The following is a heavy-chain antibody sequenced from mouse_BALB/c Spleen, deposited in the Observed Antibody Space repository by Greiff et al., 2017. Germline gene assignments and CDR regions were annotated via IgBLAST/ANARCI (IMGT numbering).Heavy chain of an antibody. Sequence: EVKLVESGGGLVKPGGSLKLSCAASGFTFSSYAMSWVRQTPEKRLEWVATISSGGSYTYYPDSVKGRFTISRDNAKNTLYLQMSSLRSEDTAMYYCARLDGPFDYWGQGTTLTVSS. D-gene: IGHD2-3*01. J-gene: IGHJ2*01. CDR2: ISSGGSYT. CDR1: GFTFSSYA. V-gene: IGHV5-9-3*01. CDR3: ARLDGPFDY.